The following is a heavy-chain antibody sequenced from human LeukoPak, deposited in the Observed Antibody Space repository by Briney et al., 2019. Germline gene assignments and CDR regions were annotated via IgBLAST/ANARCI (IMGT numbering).Heavy chain of an antibody. Sequence: PSETLSLTCAVYGGSFSGYYSSWIRQPPGKGLEWIGEINHSGSTNYNPSLKSRVTISVDTSKNQFSLKLSSVTAADTAVYYCAGARSLRPIDYWGQGTLVTVSS. CDR3: AGARSLRPIDY. CDR1: GGSFSGYY. V-gene: IGHV4-34*01. D-gene: IGHD5-12*01. CDR2: INHSGST. J-gene: IGHJ4*02.